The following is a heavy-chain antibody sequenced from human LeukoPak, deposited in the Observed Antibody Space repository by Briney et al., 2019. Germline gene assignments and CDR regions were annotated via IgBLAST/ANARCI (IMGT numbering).Heavy chain of an antibody. J-gene: IGHJ4*02. CDR2: IYYSGST. CDR3: ARSLTGAYFAY. D-gene: IGHD1-20*01. CDR1: GGSISSYY. V-gene: IGHV4-59*01. Sequence: PSETLSLTCTVSGGSISSYYWSWIRQPPGKGLEWIEYIYYSGSTNYNPSLKSRVTISVDTSKNQFSLKLSSVTAADTAVYYCARSLTGAYFAYWGQGTLVTVSS.